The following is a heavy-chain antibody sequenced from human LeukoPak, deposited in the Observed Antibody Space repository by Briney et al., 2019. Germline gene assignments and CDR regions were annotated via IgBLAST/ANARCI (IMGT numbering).Heavy chain of an antibody. V-gene: IGHV1-3*01. Sequence: ASVKVSCKASGYTFTSYAMHWVRQAPGQRLEWMGWINAGNGNTKYSQKFQGRVTFTRDTSASTAYMELSSLRSEDTAVYYCARVLWGSYRPFDYWGQGTLVTVSS. CDR1: GYTFTSYA. CDR2: INAGNGNT. CDR3: ARVLWGSYRPFDY. J-gene: IGHJ4*02. D-gene: IGHD3-16*02.